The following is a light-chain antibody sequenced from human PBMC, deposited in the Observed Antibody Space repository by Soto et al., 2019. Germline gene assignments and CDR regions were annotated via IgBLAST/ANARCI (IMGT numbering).Light chain of an antibody. CDR3: QQYGSSHGNT. J-gene: IGKJ2*01. V-gene: IGKV3-20*01. Sequence: EIVLTQSPGTLSLSAGERATLSCRTSQSVSDSYLAWYHQKHGQAPRLLIYGASSRATGIPDRFSGSGSGTDFTLTISRLEPEDFAVYYCQQYGSSHGNTFGQGTKLEIK. CDR2: GAS. CDR1: QSVSDSY.